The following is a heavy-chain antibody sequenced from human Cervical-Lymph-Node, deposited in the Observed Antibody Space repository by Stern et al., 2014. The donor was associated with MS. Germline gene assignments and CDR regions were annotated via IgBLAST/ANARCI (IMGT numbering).Heavy chain of an antibody. CDR3: SRDSSGDY. V-gene: IGHV3-72*01. CDR1: GFSFSDFY. CDR2: SRNKAKSYST. Sequence: EVQLGESGGGLVQPGGSLRLSCAASGFSFSDFYIDWVRQAPGKGLAWVGRSRNKAKSYSTDCAASVRGRFIMSRDDSKNSLYLQMNSLTTEDTAVYYCSRDSSGDYWGPGTLVTVSS. J-gene: IGHJ4*02.